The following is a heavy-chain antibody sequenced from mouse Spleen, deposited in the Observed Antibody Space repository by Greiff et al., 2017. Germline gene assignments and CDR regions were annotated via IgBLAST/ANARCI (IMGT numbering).Heavy chain of an antibody. CDR1: GYTFTDYN. J-gene: IGHJ3*01. D-gene: IGHD2-3*01. V-gene: IGHV1-18*01. CDR3: ARRLLRWPLFAY. Sequence: EVKLVESGPELVKPGASVKIPCKASGYTFTDYNMDWVKQSHGKSLEWIGDINPNNGGTIYNQKFKGKATLTVDKSSSTAYMELRSLTSEDTAVYYCARRLLRWPLFAYWGQGTLVTVSA. CDR2: INPNNGGT.